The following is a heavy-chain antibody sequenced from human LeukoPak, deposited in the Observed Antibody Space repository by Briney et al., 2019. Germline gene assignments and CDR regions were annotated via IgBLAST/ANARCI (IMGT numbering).Heavy chain of an antibody. J-gene: IGHJ6*02. CDR1: GFTFSSYS. D-gene: IGHD6-13*01. V-gene: IGHV3-21*01. Sequence: PGGSLRLSCAASGFTFSSYSMNWVRQVPGKGLEWVSSISSSSSYIYYADSVKGRFTISRDNAKNSLYLQMNSLRAEDTAVYYCANHRAAARDYYYYYGMDVWGQGTTVTVSS. CDR2: ISSSSSYI. CDR3: ANHRAAARDYYYYYGMDV.